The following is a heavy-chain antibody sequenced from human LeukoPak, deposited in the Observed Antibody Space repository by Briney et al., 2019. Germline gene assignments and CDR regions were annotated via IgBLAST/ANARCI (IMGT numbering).Heavy chain of an antibody. CDR1: GYTFTGYY. J-gene: IGHJ4*02. Sequence: ASVKVSCKASGYTFTGYYMHWVRQAPGQGLEWMGWINPNSGGTNYAQKFQGRVTMTRNTSISTAYMELSSLRSEDTAVYYCARFSAGYSGYDRRLHPYDSSGSHLFDYWGQGTLVTVSS. CDR3: ARFSAGYSGYDRRLHPYDSSGSHLFDY. CDR2: INPNSGGT. D-gene: IGHD5-12*01. V-gene: IGHV1-2*02.